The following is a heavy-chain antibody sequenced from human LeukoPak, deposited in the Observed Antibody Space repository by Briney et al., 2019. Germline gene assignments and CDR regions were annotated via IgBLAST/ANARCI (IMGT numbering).Heavy chain of an antibody. D-gene: IGHD7-27*01. CDR3: AHDPNWEMDY. J-gene: IGHJ4*02. CDR1: GFTFNIYA. V-gene: IGHV3-23*01. Sequence: PGGSLRLSCAASGFTFNIYAMNWVRQAPGKGLEWVSVISGSGDSTYYADSVKGRFTISRDDSKNTLYLQMNSLRAEDTALYYCAHDPNWEMDYWGQGVLVTVSS. CDR2: ISGSGDST.